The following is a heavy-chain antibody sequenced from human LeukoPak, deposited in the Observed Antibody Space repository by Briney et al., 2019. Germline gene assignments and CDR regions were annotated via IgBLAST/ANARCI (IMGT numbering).Heavy chain of an antibody. Sequence: GAAVNVSCKASLCTFTSHGISWVRQAPGQGLEWMGWISAYNGNTNYAQKLQGRVTMATDTSTSTAYMELRSLRSDDTAVYYCARRYYYDSTTPFDYWGQGTLVTVSS. D-gene: IGHD3-22*01. CDR1: LCTFTSHG. CDR3: ARRYYYDSTTPFDY. V-gene: IGHV1-18*01. CDR2: ISAYNGNT. J-gene: IGHJ4*02.